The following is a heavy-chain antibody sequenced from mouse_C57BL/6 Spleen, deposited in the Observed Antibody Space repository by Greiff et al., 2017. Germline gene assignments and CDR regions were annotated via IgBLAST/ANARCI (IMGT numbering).Heavy chain of an antibody. CDR1: GFSLTSYG. J-gene: IGHJ4*01. V-gene: IGHV2-2*01. CDR3: ARNLAVDYAMDY. Sequence: VKLQQSGPGLVQPSQSLSITCTVSGFSLTSYGVHWVRQSPGKGLEWLGVIWSGGSTDYNAAFISRLSISKDNSKSQVFFKMNSLKADDTAIYYCARNLAVDYAMDYWGQGTSVTVSS. CDR2: IWSGGST. D-gene: IGHD6-1*01.